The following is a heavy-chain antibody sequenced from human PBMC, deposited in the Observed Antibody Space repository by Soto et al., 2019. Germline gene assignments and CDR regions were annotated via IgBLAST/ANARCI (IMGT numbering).Heavy chain of an antibody. CDR2: IKQDGSQI. J-gene: IGHJ4*02. CDR1: GFTFSSYW. CDR3: ARIGYSSSCFDY. D-gene: IGHD6-6*01. Sequence: EVQLVESGGGLVQPGGSLRLSCAASGFTFSSYWMSWVRQAPGKGLEWVANIKQDGSQIYYVDSVKGRFTISRDNAKNSVYLQMNSLRAEDTAVYYCARIGYSSSCFDYWGQGTLVTVSS. V-gene: IGHV3-7*01.